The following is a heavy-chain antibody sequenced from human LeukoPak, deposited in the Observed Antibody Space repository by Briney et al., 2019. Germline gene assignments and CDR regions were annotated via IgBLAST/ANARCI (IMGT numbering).Heavy chain of an antibody. CDR3: ARVYCGTSSCYYFDY. CDR1: GGSITSSNW. CDR2: IYHGGIR. V-gene: IGHV4-4*02. Sequence: SETLSLTCAVSGGSITSSNWWTWVRQPPGEGLEWIGEIYHGGIRNYNPSLQSRVTMSVDTSKNLFSLKLSSVTAADTAMYYCARVYCGTSSCYYFDYWGQGTLVTVSS. J-gene: IGHJ4*02. D-gene: IGHD2-2*01.